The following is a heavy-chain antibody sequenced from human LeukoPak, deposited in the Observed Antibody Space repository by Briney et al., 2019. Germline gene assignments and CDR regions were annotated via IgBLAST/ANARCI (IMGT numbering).Heavy chain of an antibody. CDR3: ARDFPPSGLPRGYYGMDV. CDR2: IYYSGST. CDR1: GGSISSSSYY. V-gene: IGHV4-39*07. Sequence: PSETLSLTCTVSGGSISSSSYYWGWIRQPPGKGLEWIGSIYYSGSTYYNPSLKSRVTISVDTSKNQFSLKLSSVTAADTAVYYCARDFPPSGLPRGYYGMDVWGQGTTVTVSS. D-gene: IGHD3-10*01. J-gene: IGHJ6*02.